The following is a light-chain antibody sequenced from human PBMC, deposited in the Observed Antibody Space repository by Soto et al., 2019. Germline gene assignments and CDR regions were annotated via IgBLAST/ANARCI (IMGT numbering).Light chain of an antibody. CDR3: QQYSSSRT. V-gene: IGKV3-20*01. J-gene: IGKJ1*01. Sequence: DIVLTQSPGTLSLSPGERATLYCRASQSVSSNHLAWYQQKPGQAPRLLIYGGSSRATGIPVRFSGSGSETEFTLTITRLEPEDFAMDDCQQYSSSRTFGQGTKVDIK. CDR2: GGS. CDR1: QSVSSNH.